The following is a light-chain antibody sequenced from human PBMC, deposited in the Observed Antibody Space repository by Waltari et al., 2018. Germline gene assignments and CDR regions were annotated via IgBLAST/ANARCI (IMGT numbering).Light chain of an antibody. CDR1: SSDIGIYNH. V-gene: IGLV2-18*02. J-gene: IGLJ3*02. CDR3: ASYTSTFTWV. CDR2: DVT. Sequence: QSALTQPPSVSGSPGQSVPITSTGTSSDIGIYNHAPWFQQPPGTAPKLLIYDVTYRPSGVPDRFSGSKSGNTASLTISGLQTEDESDYYCASYTSTFTWVFGGGTKLTVL.